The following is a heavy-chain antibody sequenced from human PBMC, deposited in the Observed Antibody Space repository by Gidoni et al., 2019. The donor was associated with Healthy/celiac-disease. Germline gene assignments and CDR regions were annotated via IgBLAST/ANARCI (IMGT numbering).Heavy chain of an antibody. CDR2: ISWNSGSI. CDR1: GFTVDDYA. Sequence: EVQLVESGGGLVQPGRSLRLSCAASGFTVDDYAMHWVRQAPGKGLEWVSGISWNSGSIGYADSVKGRFTISRDNAKNSLYLQMNSLRAEDTALYYCAKGEYYGSGSPRGHFDYWGQGTLVTVSS. CDR3: AKGEYYGSGSPRGHFDY. J-gene: IGHJ4*02. V-gene: IGHV3-9*01. D-gene: IGHD3-10*01.